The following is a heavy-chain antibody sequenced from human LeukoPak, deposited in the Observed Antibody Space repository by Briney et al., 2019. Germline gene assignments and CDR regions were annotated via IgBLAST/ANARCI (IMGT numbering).Heavy chain of an antibody. J-gene: IGHJ3*02. CDR1: GGCISSSSYY. V-gene: IGHV4-61*05. D-gene: IGHD1-14*01. CDR3: ARSVYGGAFDI. CDR2: IYYSGST. Sequence: ASETLSLTCTVSGGCISSSSYYWGWIRQPPGKGLEWIGYIYYSGSTNYNPSLKSRVTISVDTSKNQFSLKLSSVTAADTAVYYRARSVYGGAFDIWGQGTMVTVSS.